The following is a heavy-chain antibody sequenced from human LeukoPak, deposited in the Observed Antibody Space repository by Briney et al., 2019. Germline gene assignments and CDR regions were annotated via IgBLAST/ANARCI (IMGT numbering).Heavy chain of an antibody. J-gene: IGHJ4*02. CDR3: ASKRWLQSSFDY. CDR2: INSDGSST. CDR1: GFTFSSYW. D-gene: IGHD5-24*01. V-gene: IGHV3-74*01. Sequence: GGSLRLSYAASGFTFSSYWMHWVRQTPGKGLVWVSRINSDGSSTSYADSVKGRFTISRDNAKNTVYLQMNSLRAEDTAVYYCASKRWLQSSFDYWGQGTLVTVSS.